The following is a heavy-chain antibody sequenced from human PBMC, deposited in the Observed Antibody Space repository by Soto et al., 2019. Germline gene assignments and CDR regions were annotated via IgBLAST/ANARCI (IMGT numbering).Heavy chain of an antibody. J-gene: IGHJ4*02. CDR2: IYSAGSA. CDR1: GFTVSSYY. D-gene: IGHD6-13*01. Sequence: PGGSLRLSCAPSGFTVSSYYMSWLRQAPRKGLEWVSVIYSAGSADCADSVKGRFTIDRDKTKNTLYLQMSSLRAEDTAVYYCARVPSSSYHYFDYWGQGTLVTVAS. V-gene: IGHV3-66*01. CDR3: ARVPSSSYHYFDY.